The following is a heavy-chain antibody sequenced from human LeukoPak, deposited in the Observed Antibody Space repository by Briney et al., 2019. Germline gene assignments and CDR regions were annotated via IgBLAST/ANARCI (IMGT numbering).Heavy chain of an antibody. CDR2: ISGSGGST. J-gene: IGHJ4*02. D-gene: IGHD6-19*01. CDR1: GFTFSSYA. CDR3: AKYARARPPPSRGAAYSSGCDY. Sequence: PGGSLRLSCAASGFTFSSYAMSWVRQAPGKGLEWVSAISGSGGSTYYADSVKGRFTISRDNSKNTLYLQMNSLRAEDTAVYYCAKYARARPPPSRGAAYSSGCDYWGQGTLVTVSS. V-gene: IGHV3-23*01.